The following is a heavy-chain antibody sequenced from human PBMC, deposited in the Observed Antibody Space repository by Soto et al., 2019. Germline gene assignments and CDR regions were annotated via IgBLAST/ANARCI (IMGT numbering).Heavy chain of an antibody. CDR2: ISSSSSYI. CDR3: ARAADFWSGYPSDYYYMDV. Sequence: GGSLRLSCAASGFTFSSYSMNWVRQAPGKGLEWVSSISSSSSYIYYADSVKGRFTISRDNAKNSLYLQMNSLRAEDTAVYYCARAADFWSGYPSDYYYMDVWGKGTTVTVSS. CDR1: GFTFSSYS. J-gene: IGHJ6*03. V-gene: IGHV3-21*01. D-gene: IGHD3-3*01.